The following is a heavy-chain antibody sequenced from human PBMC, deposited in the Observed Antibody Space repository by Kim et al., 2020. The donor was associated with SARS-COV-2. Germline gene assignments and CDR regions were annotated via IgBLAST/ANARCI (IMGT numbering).Heavy chain of an antibody. CDR2: IYYSGST. D-gene: IGHD1-7*01. Sequence: SETLSLTCTVSGGSISSYYWSWIRQPPGKGLEWIGYIYYSGSTNYNPSLKSRVTISVDTSKNQFSLKLSSVTAADTAVYYCARATGTTGWFDPWGQGTLVTVSS. J-gene: IGHJ5*02. CDR1: GGSISSYY. CDR3: ARATGTTGWFDP. V-gene: IGHV4-59*13.